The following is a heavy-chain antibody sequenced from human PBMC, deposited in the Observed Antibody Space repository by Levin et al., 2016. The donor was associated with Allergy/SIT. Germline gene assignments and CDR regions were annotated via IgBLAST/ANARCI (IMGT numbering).Heavy chain of an antibody. CDR3: ARSPYCSSTSCYKNFDY. D-gene: IGHD2-2*02. V-gene: IGHV4-39*07. J-gene: IGHJ4*02. CDR1: GGSISSSSYF. CDR2: IYYSGST. Sequence: SETLSLTCTVSGGSISSSSYFWGWIRQPPGKGLEWIGTIYYSGSTNYNPSLKSRVTISVDTSKNQFSLKLSSVTAADTAVYYCARSPYCSSTSCYKNFDYWGQGTLVTVSS.